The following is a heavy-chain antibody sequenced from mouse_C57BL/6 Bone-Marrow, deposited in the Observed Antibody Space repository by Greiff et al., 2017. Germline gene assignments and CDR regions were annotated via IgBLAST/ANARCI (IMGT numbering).Heavy chain of an antibody. Sequence: QVQLQQPGAELVKPGASVKLSCKASGYTFTSYWMHWVKQRPGQGLEWIGMIHPNSGSTNYNEKFKSKATLTVEKSSSTAYMQLSSLTSEDSAVYYCARGGTTVVFDYWGQGTTLTVSS. D-gene: IGHD1-1*01. J-gene: IGHJ2*01. CDR3: ARGGTTVVFDY. CDR2: IHPNSGST. CDR1: GYTFTSYW. V-gene: IGHV1-64*01.